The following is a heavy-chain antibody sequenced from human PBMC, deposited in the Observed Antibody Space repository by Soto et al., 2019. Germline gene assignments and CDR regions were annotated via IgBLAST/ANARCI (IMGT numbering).Heavy chain of an antibody. V-gene: IGHV3-23*01. J-gene: IGHJ6*02. CDR3: AKDRAADDYYYYGMDV. CDR1: GFTFSSYA. Sequence: GGSLRLSCAASGFTFSSYAMSWVRQAPGKGLEWVSAISGSGGSTYYADSVKGRFTISRDNSKNTLYLQMNSLRAEDTAVYYCAKDRAADDYYYYGMDVWGQGTTVTVSS. D-gene: IGHD6-25*01. CDR2: ISGSGGST.